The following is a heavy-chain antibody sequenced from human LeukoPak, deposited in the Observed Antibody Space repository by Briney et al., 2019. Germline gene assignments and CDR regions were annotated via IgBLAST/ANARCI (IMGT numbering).Heavy chain of an antibody. J-gene: IGHJ5*02. CDR1: GYTFTSYG. D-gene: IGHD3-3*01. CDR3: ARDAIFGVLANNWFDP. CDR2: INPNSGGT. V-gene: IGHV1-2*02. Sequence: ASVKVSCKASGYTFTSYGISWVRQAPGQGLEWMGWINPNSGGTNYAQKFQGRVTMTRDTSISTAYMELSRLRSDDTAVYYCARDAIFGVLANNWFDPWGQGTLVTVSS.